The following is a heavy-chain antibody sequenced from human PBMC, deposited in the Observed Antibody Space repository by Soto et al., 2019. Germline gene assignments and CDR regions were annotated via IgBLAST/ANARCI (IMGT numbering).Heavy chain of an antibody. CDR2: IGSRTSDI. CDR1: GFTLSRHT. D-gene: IGHD3-22*01. CDR3: VRDYYDTSGYPNTFDM. J-gene: IGHJ3*02. V-gene: IGHV3-21*01. Sequence: LRLSCAASGFTLSRHTMNWVRQAPGKGLEWVSFIGSRTSDIYYADSVKGRFTISRDNAKNSLYLDLTRLRAEDTAVYFCVRDYYDTSGYPNTFDMWGQGTMVTVS.